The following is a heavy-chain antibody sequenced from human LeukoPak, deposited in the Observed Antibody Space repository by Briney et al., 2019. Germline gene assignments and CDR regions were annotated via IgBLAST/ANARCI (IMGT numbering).Heavy chain of an antibody. CDR3: ARGPCSSISCDYFDY. CDR2: INHSGST. V-gene: IGHV4-34*01. J-gene: IGHJ4*02. D-gene: IGHD2-2*01. CDR1: GGSFSGYY. Sequence: SETLSLTCAVYGGSFSGYYWSWLRQPPGKGREWIGEINHSGSTNYNPSLKSRVTISVDTSKNQFSLKLSSVTAADTAVYYCARGPCSSISCDYFDYWGQGTLVTVSS.